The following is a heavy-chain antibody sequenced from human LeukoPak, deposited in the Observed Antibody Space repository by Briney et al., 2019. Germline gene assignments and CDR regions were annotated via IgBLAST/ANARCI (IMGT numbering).Heavy chain of an antibody. D-gene: IGHD2-2*01. Sequence: PGRSLRLSCAASGFTFSSYAMHWVRQAPGKGLEWVAVISYDGSNKYYADSVKGRFTISRDNSKNTLYLQMNSLRAEDTAVYYCAKDRPTYCSSTSCYNWFDPWGQGTLVTVSS. J-gene: IGHJ5*02. V-gene: IGHV3-30-3*01. CDR2: ISYDGSNK. CDR3: AKDRPTYCSSTSCYNWFDP. CDR1: GFTFSSYA.